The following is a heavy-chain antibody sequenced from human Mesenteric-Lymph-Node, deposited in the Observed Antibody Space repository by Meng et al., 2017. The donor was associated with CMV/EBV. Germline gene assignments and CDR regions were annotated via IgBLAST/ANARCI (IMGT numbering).Heavy chain of an antibody. V-gene: IGHV3-74*01. CDR3: SRQYYGSAYP. D-gene: IGHD3-10*01. Sequence: SCAACGFSLSTSWMHWVRQGRGEELVWVSRINQDGSVTAYADSVRGRFTISRDNAKNTLYLQMNDLRAGDTDIYYCSRQYYGSAYPWGQGTLVTVSS. CDR2: INQDGSVT. J-gene: IGHJ5*02. CDR1: GFSLSTSW.